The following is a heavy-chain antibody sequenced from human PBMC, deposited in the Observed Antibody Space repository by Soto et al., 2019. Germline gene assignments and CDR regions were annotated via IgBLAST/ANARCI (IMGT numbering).Heavy chain of an antibody. Sequence: QVQLVQSGAEVKKPGSSVKVSCKASGGTFSGYGISWVRQTPGQVLEWMGGIIPIFGTAKYAQKLQGRVTITADESTNTAYMELSVLGSEDTAVYFFARGGTVEEVWGQGTTVTVSS. CDR3: ARGGTVEEV. CDR1: GGTFSGYG. J-gene: IGHJ6*02. D-gene: IGHD3-16*01. V-gene: IGHV1-69*01. CDR2: IIPIFGTA.